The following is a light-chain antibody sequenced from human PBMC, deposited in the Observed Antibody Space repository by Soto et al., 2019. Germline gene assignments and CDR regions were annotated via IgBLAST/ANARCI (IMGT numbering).Light chain of an antibody. J-gene: IGKJ2*01. Sequence: DIQMTQSPSSLSASVGDRVTITCRASQGISDSLAWYQQKPGKVPKLLIYGASILQSGVPSRFSGSGSGTDFTLTINSLQPEDVATYYCQKYSSAPHTFGQGTKLEIK. CDR1: QGISDS. CDR2: GAS. V-gene: IGKV1-27*01. CDR3: QKYSSAPHT.